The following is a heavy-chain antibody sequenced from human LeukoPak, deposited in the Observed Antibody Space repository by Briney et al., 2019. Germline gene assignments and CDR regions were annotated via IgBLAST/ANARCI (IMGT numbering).Heavy chain of an antibody. Sequence: PSETLSLTCTVSGGSISSYYWSWIRQPAGKGLEWIGRIYTSGSTNYNPSLKSRVTMSVDTSKNQFSLKLSSVTAADTAVYYCARDSTYFEVGAIPLAWFDPWGQGTLVTVSS. D-gene: IGHD1-26*01. CDR1: GGSISSYY. J-gene: IGHJ5*02. CDR2: IYTSGST. CDR3: ARDSTYFEVGAIPLAWFDP. V-gene: IGHV4-4*07.